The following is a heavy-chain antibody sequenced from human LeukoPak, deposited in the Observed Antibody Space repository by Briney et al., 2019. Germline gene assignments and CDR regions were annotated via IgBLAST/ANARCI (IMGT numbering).Heavy chain of an antibody. CDR1: GFNFGNHW. CDR3: VRDGYNQNRFDF. D-gene: IGHD1-14*01. V-gene: IGHV3-7*03. Sequence: GGSLRLSCAASGFNFGNHWMDWVRQAPGQGLEWVANIKEDGTLAYYADSVRGRFSISRDNTRNSLFLQMNGLRAEDTAVYFWVRDGYNQNRFDFWGQGTLITVSS. J-gene: IGHJ4*02. CDR2: IKEDGTLA.